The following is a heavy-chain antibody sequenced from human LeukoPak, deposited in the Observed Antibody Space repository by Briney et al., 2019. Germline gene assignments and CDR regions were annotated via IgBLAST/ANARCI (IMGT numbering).Heavy chain of an antibody. V-gene: IGHV1-18*01. CDR1: GYAFTSYG. D-gene: IGHD2-2*01. J-gene: IGHJ6*02. CDR2: ISACNGNT. Sequence: ASVKVSCKASGYAFTSYGISWVRQAPGQGLEWMGWISACNGNTNYAQKLQGRVTMTTDTSTSTAYMELRSLRSDDTAVYYCARDPPVYCSSTSCYQNYYYYGMDVWGQGTTVTVSS. CDR3: ARDPPVYCSSTSCYQNYYYYGMDV.